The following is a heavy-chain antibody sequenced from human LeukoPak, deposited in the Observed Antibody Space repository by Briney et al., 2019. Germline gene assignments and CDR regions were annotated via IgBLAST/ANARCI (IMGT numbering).Heavy chain of an antibody. Sequence: GGSLRLSCAASGFTVSSNYMSWVRQAPGKGPEWVANIKEDGSEQYYVDSVKGRFTISRDNAKNTLYLQLNSLRAEGTAVYYCARDSPKWFSWGQGTLVTVSS. J-gene: IGHJ5*02. CDR2: IKEDGSEQ. CDR3: ARDSPKWFS. CDR1: GFTVSSNY. V-gene: IGHV3-7*01. D-gene: IGHD3-22*01.